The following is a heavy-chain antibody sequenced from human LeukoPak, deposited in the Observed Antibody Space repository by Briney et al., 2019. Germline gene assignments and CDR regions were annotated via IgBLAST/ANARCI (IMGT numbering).Heavy chain of an antibody. V-gene: IGHV3-66*01. CDR1: GFTVSSNY. CDR3: AREGGYSSSWTFDY. Sequence: GGSLRLSCAASGFTVSSNYMSWVRQAPGKGLEWVSVIYSGGSTYYADSVKGRFTISRDNSKNTLYLQMNSLRAEDTAVYYCAREGGYSSSWTFDYWGQGTLVTVSS. D-gene: IGHD6-13*01. J-gene: IGHJ4*02. CDR2: IYSGGST.